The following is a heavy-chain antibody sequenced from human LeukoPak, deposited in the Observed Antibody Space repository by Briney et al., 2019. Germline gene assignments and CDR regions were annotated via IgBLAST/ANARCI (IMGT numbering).Heavy chain of an antibody. J-gene: IGHJ4*02. CDR2: ISSSSSYI. V-gene: IGHV3-21*01. D-gene: IGHD3-22*01. Sequence: GGSLRLSCAASGFTFSSYSMNWVRQAPGKGLEWVSSISSSSSYIYDADSVKGRFTISRDNAKNSLYLQMNSLRAEDTAVYYCARDENYYDSSGYYPVFDYWGQGTLVTVSS. CDR1: GFTFSSYS. CDR3: ARDENYYDSSGYYPVFDY.